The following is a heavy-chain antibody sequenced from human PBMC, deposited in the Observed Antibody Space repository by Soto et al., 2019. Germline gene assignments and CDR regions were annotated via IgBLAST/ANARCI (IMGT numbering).Heavy chain of an antibody. V-gene: IGHV3-53*04. CDR2: IYSGGST. D-gene: IGHD3-10*01. Sequence: GGSLRLSCAASGFTVSSNYMSWVRQAPGKGLEWVSVIYSGGSTYYADSVKGRFTISRHNSKNTLYLQMNSLRAEDTAVYYCAREIEVASGHGAFDIWGQGTMVTVSS. CDR1: GFTVSSNY. J-gene: IGHJ3*02. CDR3: AREIEVASGHGAFDI.